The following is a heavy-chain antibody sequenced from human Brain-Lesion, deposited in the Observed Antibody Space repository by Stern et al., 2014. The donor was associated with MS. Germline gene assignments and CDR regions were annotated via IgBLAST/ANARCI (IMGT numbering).Heavy chain of an antibody. J-gene: IGHJ6*02. V-gene: IGHV3-72*01. D-gene: IGHD2/OR15-2a*01. CDR3: ARDNKVYGIDV. Sequence: VQLLQPGGGLVQPGGSLRLSCAASGFTFSDHFIDWVRQAPGKGLEGVGRIRNKANSYSTEYAASVKGRFTFSRDDSKNSLFVQMNSLRIEDTAIYYCARDNKVYGIDVLGQGTSVTVSS. CDR2: IRNKANSYST. CDR1: GFTFSDHF.